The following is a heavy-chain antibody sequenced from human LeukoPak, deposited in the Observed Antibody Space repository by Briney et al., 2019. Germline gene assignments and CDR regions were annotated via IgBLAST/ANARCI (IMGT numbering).Heavy chain of an antibody. CDR3: VRALGDLSNDPSHI. CDR1: EFTFRSYG. Sequence: PGGSLRLSCSDSEFTFRSYGMYWVRQAPGKGLEHVSTISSTGSSTYYADSVKGRFTISRDNSKNTLYLQMSSLRAEDTAVYYCVRALGDLSNDPSHIGGQGTMVTVSS. J-gene: IGHJ3*02. D-gene: IGHD3-10*01. V-gene: IGHV3-64D*06. CDR2: ISSTGSST.